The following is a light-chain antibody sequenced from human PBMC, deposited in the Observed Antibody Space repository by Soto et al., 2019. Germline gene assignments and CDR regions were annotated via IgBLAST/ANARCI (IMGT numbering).Light chain of an antibody. CDR2: HAS. CDR3: QKYYSAEFT. V-gene: IGKV1-27*01. CDR1: QDIYNY. J-gene: IGKJ3*01. Sequence: DIQITQSPSSLSASVGDRVTITCRASQDIYNYLAWYQQRPGQVPKLLIYHASTLQSGVPSRFSGTGSGTDFTLTISSLQPEDVATYYCQKYYSAEFTFGPGTKVDIK.